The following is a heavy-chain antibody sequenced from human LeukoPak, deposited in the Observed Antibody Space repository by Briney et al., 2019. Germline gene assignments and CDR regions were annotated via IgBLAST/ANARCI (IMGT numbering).Heavy chain of an antibody. V-gene: IGHV4-39*07. D-gene: IGHD2-15*01. CDR1: GGSISSSSYY. Sequence: SSETLSLTCTVSGGSISSSSYYWGWIRQPPGKGLEWIGSIYYSGSTYYNPSLKSRVTISVDTSENQFSLKLSSVTAADTAVYYCARGRCSGGSCFPNKFDYWGQGTLVTVSS. CDR3: ARGRCSGGSCFPNKFDY. J-gene: IGHJ4*02. CDR2: IYYSGST.